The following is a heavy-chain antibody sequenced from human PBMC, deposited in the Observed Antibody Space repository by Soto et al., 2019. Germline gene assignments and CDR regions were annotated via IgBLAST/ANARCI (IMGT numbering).Heavy chain of an antibody. Sequence: QVQLVQSGAEVKKPGSSVKVSCKASGGTFSSYTISWVRQAPGQGLEWMGRIIPILGIANYAQKFQGRVTITADKSTSXAXXELSSLRAEDTAVYYCARRYYCGSGSYPRNYGMDVWGQGTTVTVSS. CDR3: ARRYYCGSGSYPRNYGMDV. D-gene: IGHD3-10*01. CDR2: IIPILGIA. V-gene: IGHV1-69*02. J-gene: IGHJ6*02. CDR1: GGTFSSYT.